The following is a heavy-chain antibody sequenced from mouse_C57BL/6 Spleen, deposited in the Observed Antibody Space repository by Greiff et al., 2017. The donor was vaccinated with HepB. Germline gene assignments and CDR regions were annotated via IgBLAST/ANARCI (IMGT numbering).Heavy chain of an antibody. Sequence: EVMLVESGEGLVKPGGSLKLSCAASGFTFSSYAMSWVRQTPEKRLEWVAYISSGGDYIHYADTVKGRITISRDNARNTLYLQMSSLKSEDTAMYYCTRADTAVGWYFDVWGTGTTVTVSS. J-gene: IGHJ1*03. CDR2: ISSGGDYI. CDR1: GFTFSSYA. D-gene: IGHD1-1*01. CDR3: TRADTAVGWYFDV. V-gene: IGHV5-9-1*02.